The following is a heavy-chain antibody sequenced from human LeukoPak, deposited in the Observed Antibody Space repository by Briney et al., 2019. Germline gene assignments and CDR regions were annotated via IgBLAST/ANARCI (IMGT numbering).Heavy chain of an antibody. J-gene: IGHJ4*02. CDR2: ISSSSSYI. D-gene: IGHD6-19*01. Sequence: GGSLRLSCAASGFTFSSYAMSWVRQAPGKGLEWVSSISSSSSYIYYADSVKGRFTISRDNAKNSLYLQMNSLRAEDTAVYYCASPIAVAGTDHWGQGTLVTVSS. V-gene: IGHV3-21*01. CDR3: ASPIAVAGTDH. CDR1: GFTFSSYA.